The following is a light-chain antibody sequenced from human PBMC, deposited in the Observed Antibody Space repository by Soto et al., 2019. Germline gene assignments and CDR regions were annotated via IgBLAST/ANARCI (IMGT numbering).Light chain of an antibody. J-gene: IGKJ1*01. CDR3: QQYGTSPLT. CDR1: QSVSSRY. CDR2: GTS. V-gene: IGKV3-20*01. Sequence: EVVLTQSPGTLSLSPGEAATLSCMASQSVSSRYLAWYQQKPDQSPRLVISGTSTRATGIPDKFSGSGSGTDFPLTITRPSTEDFAVYYCQQYGTSPLTFGKWTKVESK.